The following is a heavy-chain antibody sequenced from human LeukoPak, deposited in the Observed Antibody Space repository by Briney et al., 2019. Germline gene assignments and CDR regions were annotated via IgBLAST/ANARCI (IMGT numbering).Heavy chain of an antibody. D-gene: IGHD1-26*01. CDR3: ARETGGDYYYYYYMDV. CDR2: IIPIFGTA. CDR1: GGTFSSYA. J-gene: IGHJ6*03. Sequence: VASVKVSCKASGGTFSSYAISWVRQAPGQGLEWMGRIIPIFGTANYAQKFQGRVTITADKSTSTAYMELSTLRSEDTAVYYCARETGGDYYYYYYMDVWGKGTTATVSS. V-gene: IGHV1-69*06.